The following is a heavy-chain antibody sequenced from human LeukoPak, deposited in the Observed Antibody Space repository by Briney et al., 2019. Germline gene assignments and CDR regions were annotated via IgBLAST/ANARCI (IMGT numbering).Heavy chain of an antibody. J-gene: IGHJ2*01. Sequence: GGSLRLSCAASGFTFSIYDMHWVRQATGKGLEWVSAIGTVGDTYYPASVKGRFTISRENAKNSLYLQMNSLRDGDTAVYYCARETLDVGGDYGWYFDLWGRGTLVTVPS. CDR2: IGTVGDT. D-gene: IGHD4-17*01. CDR3: ARETLDVGGDYGWYFDL. CDR1: GFTFSIYD. V-gene: IGHV3-13*01.